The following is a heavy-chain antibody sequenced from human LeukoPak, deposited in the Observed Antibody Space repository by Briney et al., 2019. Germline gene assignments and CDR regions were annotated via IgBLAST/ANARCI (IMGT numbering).Heavy chain of an antibody. CDR1: GFTFSSHW. CDR3: ASGYCPNGVCSHNMGY. Sequence: GGSLRLSCAASGFTFSSHWMHWVRQGPGKGLVWLSRINSGGSITNYADSVKGRLTISRDNANNTLYLEINSLTAEDTAVYFCASGYCPNGVCSHNMGYWVQGTLVTVSS. CDR2: INSGGSIT. J-gene: IGHJ4*02. V-gene: IGHV3-74*01. D-gene: IGHD2-8*01.